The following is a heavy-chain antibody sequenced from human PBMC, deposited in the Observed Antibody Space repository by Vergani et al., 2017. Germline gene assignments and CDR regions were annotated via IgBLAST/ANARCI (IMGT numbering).Heavy chain of an antibody. J-gene: IGHJ4*02. CDR2: ISSDGSNK. Sequence: QVQLVESGGGVVQPGRSLRLSCETSGLMFNNYGMHWVRQAPGKGLEWVAVISSDGSNKHYADSVKGRFTISRDNSQNTLYLQMDSLTAEDTAIYFCVNGYYYDQSCLASFDYWGQGTLVTVSS. CDR3: VNGYYYDQSCLASFDY. D-gene: IGHD3-22*01. V-gene: IGHV3-30*18. CDR1: GLMFNNYG.